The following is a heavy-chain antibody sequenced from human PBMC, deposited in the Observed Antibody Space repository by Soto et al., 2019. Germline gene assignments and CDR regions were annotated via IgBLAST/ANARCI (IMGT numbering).Heavy chain of an antibody. V-gene: IGHV3-66*01. CDR1: GFTVSSNY. J-gene: IGHJ3*02. D-gene: IGHD4-17*01. CDR3: ARVATTVTTFDAFDI. Sequence: EVQLVESGGGLVQPGGSLRLSCAASGFTVSSNYMSWVRQAPGKGLEWVSVIYSGGSTYYADSVKGRFTISRDNSKNTLYLQMNSLRAEDTAVYYCARVATTVTTFDAFDIWGQGTMVTVSS. CDR2: IYSGGST.